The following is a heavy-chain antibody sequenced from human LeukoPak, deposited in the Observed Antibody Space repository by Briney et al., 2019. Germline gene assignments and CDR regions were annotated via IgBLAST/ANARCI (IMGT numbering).Heavy chain of an antibody. V-gene: IGHV3-9*01. CDR1: GSTFDDYA. J-gene: IGHJ5*02. D-gene: IGHD6-13*01. Sequence: SGRSLRLSCAASGSTFDDYAMHGVRQAPGKGLEWVSGISWNSGSIGYADSVKGRFTISRDNAKNSLYLQMNSLRAEDTALYYCARRAAGTAGHWFDPWGQGTLVTVSS. CDR2: ISWNSGSI. CDR3: ARRAAGTAGHWFDP.